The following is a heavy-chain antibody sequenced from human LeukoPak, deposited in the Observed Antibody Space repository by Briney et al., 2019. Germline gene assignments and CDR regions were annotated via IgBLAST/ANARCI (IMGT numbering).Heavy chain of an antibody. CDR2: IYYSGST. CDR1: GGSISSYY. D-gene: IGHD2-2*01. CDR3: ARFFTTSGRQNWFDP. Sequence: SETLSLTCTVSGGSISSYYWSWIRQPPGKGLEWIGYIYYSGSTNYNPSLKSRVTISVDTSKNQFSLKLSSVTAADTAVYYCARFFTTSGRQNWFDPWGQGTLVTVSS. J-gene: IGHJ5*02. V-gene: IGHV4-59*01.